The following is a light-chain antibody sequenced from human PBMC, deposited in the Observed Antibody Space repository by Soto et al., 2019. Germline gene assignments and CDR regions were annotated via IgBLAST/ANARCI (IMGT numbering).Light chain of an antibody. Sequence: QSALNQPASVAGSPGQSITISCTGTSSDVGGYNYVSWYQQHPGKAPKLMIYDVSKRPSGVSNRFSGSKSGNTASLTISGLQAEDEADYYCSSYTSSSTPVFGGGTKVTVL. CDR1: SSDVGGYNY. CDR3: SSYTSSSTPV. CDR2: DVS. J-gene: IGLJ2*01. V-gene: IGLV2-14*01.